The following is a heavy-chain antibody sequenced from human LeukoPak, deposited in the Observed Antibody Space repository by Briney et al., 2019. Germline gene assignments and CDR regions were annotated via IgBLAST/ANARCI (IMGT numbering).Heavy chain of an antibody. CDR2: ISNGGGST. Sequence: GGSLRLSCAASGFTVSSNYMSWVRQAPGKGLEWVSTISNGGGSTYYADSVRGRFTISRDNSKNTLFLQMNSLRAEDTAVYYCAKRHSSDWFYFEYWGQGTLVTVSS. CDR3: AKRHSSDWFYFEY. D-gene: IGHD6-19*01. J-gene: IGHJ4*02. CDR1: GFTVSSNY. V-gene: IGHV3-23*01.